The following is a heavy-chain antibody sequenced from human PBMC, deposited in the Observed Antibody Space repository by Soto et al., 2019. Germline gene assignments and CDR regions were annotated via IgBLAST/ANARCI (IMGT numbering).Heavy chain of an antibody. Sequence: QVQLQESGPGLVKPSETLSLTCTVSGGSISDYQWNWIRQSPGKGLEWIGYIYYSGRTNYNPSLKSRITISPYPFTEPFPLRLRSVTPADTAVYFCARMRGFGEISPYFDYWGQGTLVTVSS. CDR2: IYYSGRT. CDR3: ARMRGFGEISPYFDY. D-gene: IGHD3-16*02. V-gene: IGHV4-59*01. J-gene: IGHJ4*02. CDR1: GGSISDYQ.